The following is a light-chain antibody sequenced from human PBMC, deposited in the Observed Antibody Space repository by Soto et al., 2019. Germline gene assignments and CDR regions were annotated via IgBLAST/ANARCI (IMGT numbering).Light chain of an antibody. CDR2: GVT. V-gene: IGLV2-14*03. CDR3: ASYTGSSTYL. CDR1: SGDVGFYDF. Sequence: QSALTQPASMSGSPGQSITISCTGTSGDVGFYDFVSWYQQHPGKVPRLIIYGVTKRPSGVSHRFSGSKSGNTASLTISGLQVEDEAGYSCASYTGSSTYLFGGGTKLTVL. J-gene: IGLJ3*02.